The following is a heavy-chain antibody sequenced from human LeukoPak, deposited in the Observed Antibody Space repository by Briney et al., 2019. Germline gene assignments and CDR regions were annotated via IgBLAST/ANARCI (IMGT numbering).Heavy chain of an antibody. CDR2: IFSGGST. CDR1: GFTVSSNY. D-gene: IGHD4-23*01. V-gene: IGHV3-53*01. J-gene: IGHJ4*02. CDR3: ARISVVTPGYFDY. Sequence: GGSLRLSCAASGFTVSSNYMSWVRQAPGKGLEWVSVIFSGGSTYYADSVKGRFTISRDNSENKVYLQMNSLRAEDTAVYYCARISVVTPGYFDYWGQGTLVTVPS.